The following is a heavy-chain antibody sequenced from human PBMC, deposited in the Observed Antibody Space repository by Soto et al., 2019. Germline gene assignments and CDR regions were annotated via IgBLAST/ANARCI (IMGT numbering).Heavy chain of an antibody. Sequence: EVQLVESGGGLVQPGRSLRLSCAASGFTFDDYAMHWVRRVPGKGLEWVSSITWNSNVICYADSVKGRFTISRDNAKNSLYLQMNSLRTEDTALYYCAKGGPDAFCSGGRCYFDYWGQGALVTVSS. D-gene: IGHD2-15*01. CDR3: AKGGPDAFCSGGRCYFDY. CDR1: GFTFDDYA. CDR2: ITWNSNVI. V-gene: IGHV3-9*01. J-gene: IGHJ4*02.